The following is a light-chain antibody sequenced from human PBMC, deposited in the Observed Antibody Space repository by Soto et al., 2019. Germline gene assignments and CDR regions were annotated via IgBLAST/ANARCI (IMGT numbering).Light chain of an antibody. J-gene: IGKJ1*01. Sequence: DIQMTQSPSSLSASVGERVSVTCRASQSISTFLNWYQQRPGEAPKLLIYAASSLQSGVPSRFSGSGSGADFTLTIGSLQPEDFATYYCQQSYTTPRTFGQGPKVEVK. CDR1: QSISTF. V-gene: IGKV1-39*01. CDR2: AAS. CDR3: QQSYTTPRT.